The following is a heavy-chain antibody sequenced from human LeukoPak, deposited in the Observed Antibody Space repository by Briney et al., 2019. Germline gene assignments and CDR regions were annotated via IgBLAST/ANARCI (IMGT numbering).Heavy chain of an antibody. J-gene: IGHJ4*02. V-gene: IGHV3-48*03. CDR2: ISSSGSTI. CDR3: ARRHGNRWYVDY. CDR1: GFTFSSYE. D-gene: IGHD6-13*01. Sequence: GGSLRLSCAASGFTFSSYEMNWVRQAQGKGLEWVSYISSSGSTIYYADSVKGRFTISRDNAKNSLYLQMNSLRAEDTAVYYCARRHGNRWYVDYWGQGTLVTVSS.